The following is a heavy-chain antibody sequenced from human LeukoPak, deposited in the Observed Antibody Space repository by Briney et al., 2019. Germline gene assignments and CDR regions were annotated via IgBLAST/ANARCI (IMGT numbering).Heavy chain of an antibody. CDR1: GGSISSYY. D-gene: IGHD3-10*01. CDR2: IYYSGST. J-gene: IGHJ6*02. Sequence: SETLSLTCTVSGGSISSYYWSWIRQPPGKGLEWIGYIYYSGSTNYNPSLKSRVTISVDTSKNQFSLKLSSVTAADTAVYYCARHRYYYGSGSLGENYGMDVWGQGTTVTVSS. CDR3: ARHRYYYGSGSLGENYGMDV. V-gene: IGHV4-59*01.